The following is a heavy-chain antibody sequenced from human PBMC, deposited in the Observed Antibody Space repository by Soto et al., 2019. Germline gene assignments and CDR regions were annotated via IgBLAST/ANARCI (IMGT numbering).Heavy chain of an antibody. CDR2: IFPILGIA. J-gene: IGHJ5*02. CDR1: GGTFSSYT. CDR3: ARHDYGDSFGP. D-gene: IGHD4-17*01. Sequence: QVQLVQSGAEVKKPGSSVKVSCKASGGTFSSYTISWVRQAPGQGLEWMGRIFPILGIANYAQKFQGRVTITADKSTSTAYMELSSLRSEDTAVYYCARHDYGDSFGPWGQGTLVTVSS. V-gene: IGHV1-69*02.